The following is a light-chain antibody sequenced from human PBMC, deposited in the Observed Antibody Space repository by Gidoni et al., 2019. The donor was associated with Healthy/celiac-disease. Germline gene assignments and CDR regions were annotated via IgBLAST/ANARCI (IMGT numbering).Light chain of an antibody. CDR2: GAS. Sequence: EIVMTQSPATLSVSPGERATLPCRASQRVSSNLAWYQQKPGQAPRLLIYGASTRATGIPARFIGSGSGTEFTLTISSLQSEDFAVYYCQQYNNWPPLTFGGGTKVEIK. CDR1: QRVSSN. V-gene: IGKV3-15*01. CDR3: QQYNNWPPLT. J-gene: IGKJ4*01.